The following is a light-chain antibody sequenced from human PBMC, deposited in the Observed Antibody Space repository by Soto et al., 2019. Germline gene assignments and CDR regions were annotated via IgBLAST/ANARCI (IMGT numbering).Light chain of an antibody. V-gene: IGLV2-14*01. Sequence: QSVLTQPASVSGSPGQSITISCTGTSSDVGGYNYVSWYQQHPGKAPKLMIYYVSNRPSGVSNRFSGSKSGNTASLTISGLQAGDEADYYCSSYTSSSTLVVFGTGPKLTVL. J-gene: IGLJ1*01. CDR1: SSDVGGYNY. CDR2: YVS. CDR3: SSYTSSSTLVV.